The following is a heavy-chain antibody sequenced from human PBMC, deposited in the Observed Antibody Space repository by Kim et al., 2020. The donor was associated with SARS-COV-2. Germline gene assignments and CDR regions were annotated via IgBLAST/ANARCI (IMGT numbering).Heavy chain of an antibody. Sequence: SETLSLTCTVSGGSISSYYWSWIRQPPGKGLEWIGYIYYSGSTNYNPSLKSRVTISVDTSKNQFSLKLSSVTAADTAVYYCARHDGRGSYGSFFDYWGQGTLVTVSS. D-gene: IGHD5-18*01. CDR3: ARHDGRGSYGSFFDY. CDR2: IYYSGST. CDR1: GGSISSYY. V-gene: IGHV4-59*08. J-gene: IGHJ4*02.